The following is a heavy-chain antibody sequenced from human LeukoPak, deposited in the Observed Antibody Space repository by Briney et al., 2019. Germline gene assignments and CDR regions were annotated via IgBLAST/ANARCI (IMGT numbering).Heavy chain of an antibody. CDR3: ARIRKAGYSYGSYYYYGMDV. CDR1: GFTFSSYW. D-gene: IGHD5-18*01. V-gene: IGHV3-7*04. CDR2: MKQDGSEK. J-gene: IGHJ6*02. Sequence: GGSLRLSCAASGFTFSSYWMSWVRQAPGRGLEWVANMKQDGSEKYYVDSVKGRFTISRDNAKNSLYLQMNSLRAEDTAVYYCARIRKAGYSYGSYYYYGMDVWGQGTTVTVSS.